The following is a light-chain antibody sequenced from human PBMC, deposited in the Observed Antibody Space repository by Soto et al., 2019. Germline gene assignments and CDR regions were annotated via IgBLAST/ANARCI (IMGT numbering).Light chain of an antibody. CDR2: DDN. Sequence: QSVLTQPPSVSGAPGPRVTISCTGSSSNIGAGYDLHWYQQLPGTAPKLLIYDDNNRPSGVPDRFSGSKSGTSASLAITGLQAEDEADYYCQSYDSSRSGYVFGTGTKVTVL. CDR3: QSYDSSRSGYV. V-gene: IGLV1-40*01. CDR1: SSNIGAGYD. J-gene: IGLJ1*01.